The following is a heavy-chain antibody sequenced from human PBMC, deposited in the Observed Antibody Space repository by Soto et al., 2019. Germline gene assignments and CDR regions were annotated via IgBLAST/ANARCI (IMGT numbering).Heavy chain of an antibody. CDR1: GFIFTNYG. D-gene: IGHD6-19*01. V-gene: IGHV1-18*01. Sequence: QVQLVQSGPEMKKPGASVKVSCKGSGFIFTNYGFNWVRQAPGQGLEWVGWVSAANGYTRSAQKFQDRIIMTTDSSTNTAYMELRGLGPDDTALYYCAKGRSIAVPEGSWGQGTLVTVSS. J-gene: IGHJ5*02. CDR3: AKGRSIAVPEGS. CDR2: VSAANGYT.